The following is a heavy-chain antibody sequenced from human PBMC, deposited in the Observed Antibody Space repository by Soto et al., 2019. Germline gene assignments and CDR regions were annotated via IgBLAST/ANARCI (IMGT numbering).Heavy chain of an antibody. V-gene: IGHV2-5*01. CDR2: IYWNDDK. J-gene: IGHJ5*02. CDR3: AHSPGFLEWLLLFDP. Sequence: QITLKESGPTLVKPTQTLTLTCTFSGFSLSTSGVGVGWIRQPPGKALEWLALIYWNDDKRYSPSLKSRLTITTDTSKNQVVLTMTNMDPVDTATYYCAHSPGFLEWLLLFDPWGQGTLVTVSS. D-gene: IGHD3-3*01. CDR1: GFSLSTSGVG.